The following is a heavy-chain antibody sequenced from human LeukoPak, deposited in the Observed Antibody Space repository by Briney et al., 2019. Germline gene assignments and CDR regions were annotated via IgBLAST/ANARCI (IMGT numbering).Heavy chain of an antibody. CDR1: GYTFTSYD. CDR3: ARGPGPGIAAAGSRGDY. Sequence: ASVKVSCKASGYTFTSYDINWVRQATGQGLEWMGWMNPNSGNTGYAQKFQGRVTITRNTSISTAYMELSSLRSEDTAVYYCARGPGPGIAAAGSRGDYWGQGTLVTVSS. V-gene: IGHV1-8*03. D-gene: IGHD6-13*01. J-gene: IGHJ4*02. CDR2: MNPNSGNT.